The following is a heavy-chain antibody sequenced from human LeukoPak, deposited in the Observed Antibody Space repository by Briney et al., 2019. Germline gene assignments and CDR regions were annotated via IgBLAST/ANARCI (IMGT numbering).Heavy chain of an antibody. CDR1: GGSISSSRDY. J-gene: IGHJ4*02. CDR2: IYYSGST. V-gene: IGHV4-39*01. Sequence: SETLSLTCIVSGGSISSSRDYWAWIRQPPGKGLEWIANIYYSGSTYYSPSLKSRVIISVDTSKNQFSLKLSSVTAADTAVYYCASLYSGSYYPYFDYWGQGTLVTVSS. CDR3: ASLYSGSYYPYFDY. D-gene: IGHD1-26*01.